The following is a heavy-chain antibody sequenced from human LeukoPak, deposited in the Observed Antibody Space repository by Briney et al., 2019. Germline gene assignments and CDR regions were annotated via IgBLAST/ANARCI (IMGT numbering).Heavy chain of an antibody. V-gene: IGHV3-48*03. CDR1: GFTFSSYE. J-gene: IGHJ4*02. D-gene: IGHD4-17*01. CDR3: AKDPNGDYLGAFDS. CDR2: ISSSGSTI. Sequence: PGGSLRLSCAASGFTFSSYEMNWVRQAPGKGLEWVSYISSSGSTIYYADSVKGRFTISRDNSKNTLYLQMNSLRVEDTAIYYCAKDPNGDYLGAFDSWGQGTLVTVSS.